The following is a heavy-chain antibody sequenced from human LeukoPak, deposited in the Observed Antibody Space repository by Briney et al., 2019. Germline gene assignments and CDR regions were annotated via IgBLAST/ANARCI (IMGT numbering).Heavy chain of an antibody. D-gene: IGHD6-19*01. Sequence: AASVKVSCKASGYTFTSYYIHWVRQAPGQGLEWMGIINPTAGSTYYAQKFQGRATMTRDTSTTTVYMELSSLRSEDTAVYYCAREIGESGWYLRQFDYWGQGTLVTVSS. CDR2: INPTAGST. J-gene: IGHJ4*02. V-gene: IGHV1-46*01. CDR3: AREIGESGWYLRQFDY. CDR1: GYTFTSYY.